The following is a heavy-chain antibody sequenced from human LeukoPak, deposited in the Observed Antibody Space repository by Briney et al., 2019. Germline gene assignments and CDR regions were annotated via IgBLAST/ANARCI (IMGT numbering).Heavy chain of an antibody. J-gene: IGHJ4*02. Sequence: PSETLSLTCAVYGGSFSGYYWSWIRQPPGKGLEWIGEINHSGSTNYNPSLKSRVTISVDTSKNQFSLKLSSVTAADTAVYYCAHSSEQWLSFDYWGQGTLVTVSS. D-gene: IGHD6-19*01. CDR1: GGSFSGYY. V-gene: IGHV4-34*01. CDR2: INHSGST. CDR3: AHSSEQWLSFDY.